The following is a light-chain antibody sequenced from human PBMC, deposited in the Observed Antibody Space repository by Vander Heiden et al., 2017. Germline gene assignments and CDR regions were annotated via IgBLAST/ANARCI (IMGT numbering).Light chain of an antibody. Sequence: IQMTQSPSSLSASVGDRVTITCRASQSISSYLNWYQQKPGKAPKLLLYAASSLQSAVPSRFSGSGSGTDFTLTISSLQPEDFATYYCQQSYSTPRTFGGGTKVEIK. V-gene: IGKV1-39*01. CDR3: QQSYSTPRT. J-gene: IGKJ4*01. CDR1: QSISSY. CDR2: AAS.